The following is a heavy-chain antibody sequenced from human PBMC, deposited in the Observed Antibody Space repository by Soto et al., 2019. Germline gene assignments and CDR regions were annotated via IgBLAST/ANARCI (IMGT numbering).Heavy chain of an antibody. Sequence: SVKVSCKASGGTFSNYAISWVRQAPGQGLEWMGGIIPIFGTANYAQKFQGRVTITADESTSTAYMELSSLRSGDTAVYYCARASAALDGFDHYSYGMDVWGQGTTVTVSS. J-gene: IGHJ6*02. CDR3: ARASAALDGFDHYSYGMDV. V-gene: IGHV1-69*13. CDR1: GGTFSNYA. CDR2: IIPIFGTA. D-gene: IGHD2-2*01.